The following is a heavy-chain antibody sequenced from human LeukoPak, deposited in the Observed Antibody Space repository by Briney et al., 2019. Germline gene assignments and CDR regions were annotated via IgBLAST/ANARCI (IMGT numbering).Heavy chain of an antibody. Sequence: SETLSLTCTVSGGSINTYYWSWIRQPPGRGLEWIGFISYRGSTSYNPSLRSRVTLSLETSKNQFSLKLSSVTAADTAMYYCARMWFGEFNSFDIWGKGTEVAVSS. D-gene: IGHD3-10*01. J-gene: IGHJ3*02. CDR2: ISYRGST. V-gene: IGHV4-59*08. CDR1: GGSINTYY. CDR3: ARMWFGEFNSFDI.